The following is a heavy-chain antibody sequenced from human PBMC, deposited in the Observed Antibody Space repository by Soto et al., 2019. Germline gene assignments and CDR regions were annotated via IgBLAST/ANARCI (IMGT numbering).Heavy chain of an antibody. CDR2: ISGSSGNST. J-gene: IGHJ6*02. D-gene: IGHD7-27*01. V-gene: IGHV3-23*01. CDR1: GFTFSDYA. CDR3: AKHHYWGGDYYNGRSF. Sequence: GRTVRLSCAASGFTFSDYAMNWVRQAPGKGLEWVSFISGSSGNSTYYADSVKGRFTVSRDNSKNTLYLQMNSLRAEDTAVYYCAKHHYWGGDYYNGRSFRGQRTT.